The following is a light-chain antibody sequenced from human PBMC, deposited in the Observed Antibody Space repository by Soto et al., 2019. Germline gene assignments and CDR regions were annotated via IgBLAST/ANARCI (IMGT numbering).Light chain of an antibody. CDR1: QSISSW. V-gene: IGKV1-5*01. CDR2: DGS. Sequence: DIQMIQSPSTLSASVGERVTITGRASQSISSWLACYHQKPGKAPKRLIYDGSSLESGVQSRFTGSGSGTEFTLSISSLQPDDFATDYCQQYNSYSWTFGQGTKV. CDR3: QQYNSYSWT. J-gene: IGKJ1*01.